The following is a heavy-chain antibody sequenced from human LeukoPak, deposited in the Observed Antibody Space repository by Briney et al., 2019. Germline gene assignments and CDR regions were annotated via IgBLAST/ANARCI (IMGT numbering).Heavy chain of an antibody. D-gene: IGHD3-22*01. V-gene: IGHV3-30-3*01. CDR1: GFTFSDYA. CDR2: ISYDGNNK. Sequence: PGGSLRLSCAASGFTFSDYAIHWVRQAPGKGLEWVAVISYDGNNKYYVDSVKGRFTISRDNSKKTVYLQMNSLRAEDTAVYYCARDLKYYYDTSGYPDLSYWGQGALVTVSS. J-gene: IGHJ4*02. CDR3: ARDLKYYYDTSGYPDLSY.